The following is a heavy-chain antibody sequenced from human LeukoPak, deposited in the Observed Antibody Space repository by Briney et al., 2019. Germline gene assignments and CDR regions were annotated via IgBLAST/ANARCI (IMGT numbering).Heavy chain of an antibody. CDR3: ARAEPTIFGVVIIGGFFDY. CDR2: IKQDGSEK. D-gene: IGHD3-3*01. CDR1: GFTFSSYA. V-gene: IGHV3-7*01. J-gene: IGHJ4*02. Sequence: GGSLRLSCAASGFTFSSYAMSWVRQAPGKGLEWVANIKQDGSEKYYVDSVKGRFTISRDNAKNSLYLQMNSLRAEDTAVYYCARAEPTIFGVVIIGGFFDYWGQGTLVTVSS.